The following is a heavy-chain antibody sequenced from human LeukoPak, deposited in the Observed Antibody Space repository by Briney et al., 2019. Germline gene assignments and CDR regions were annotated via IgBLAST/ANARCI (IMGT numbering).Heavy chain of an antibody. V-gene: IGHV4-39*07. CDR1: GDSISSSSYY. Sequence: SETLSLTCTVSGDSISSSSYYWGWIRQPPGKGLEWIGSIYYSGSTYYNPSLKSRVTISVDTSKNQFSLKLSSVTAADTAVYYCASGYSSGYYPFDYWGQGTLVTVSS. CDR3: ASGYSSGYYPFDY. J-gene: IGHJ4*02. D-gene: IGHD3-22*01. CDR2: IYYSGST.